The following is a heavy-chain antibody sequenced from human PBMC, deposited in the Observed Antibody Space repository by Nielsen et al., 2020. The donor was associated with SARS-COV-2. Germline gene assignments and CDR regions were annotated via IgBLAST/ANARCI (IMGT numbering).Heavy chain of an antibody. V-gene: IGHV4-34*01. CDR1: GGSFRGYY. Sequence: SETLSLTCAVYGGSFRGYYWSWIRQPPGKGLEWIGEINHSGSTNYNPSLKSRVTISVDTSKNQFSLKLSSVTAADTAVYYCASLELLKYFDYWGQGTLVTVSS. J-gene: IGHJ4*02. D-gene: IGHD1-26*01. CDR2: INHSGST. CDR3: ASLELLKYFDY.